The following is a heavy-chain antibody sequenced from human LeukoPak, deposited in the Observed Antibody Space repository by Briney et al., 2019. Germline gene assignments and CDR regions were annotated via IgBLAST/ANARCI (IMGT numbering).Heavy chain of an antibody. Sequence: GGSLRLSCAASGFTFSNAWMSWVRQAPGKGLEWVSYISSSSSTIYYADSVKGRFTISRDNSKNTLYLQMNSLRAEDTAVYYCAKDSVRYCSSTSCYGDYWGQGTLVTVSS. CDR1: GFTFSNAW. V-gene: IGHV3-48*01. J-gene: IGHJ4*02. D-gene: IGHD2-2*01. CDR2: ISSSSSTI. CDR3: AKDSVRYCSSTSCYGDY.